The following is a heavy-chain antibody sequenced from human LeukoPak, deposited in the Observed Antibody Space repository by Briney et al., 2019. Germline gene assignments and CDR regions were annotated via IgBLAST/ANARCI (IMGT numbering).Heavy chain of an antibody. V-gene: IGHV4-59*01. CDR1: GGSISSYY. J-gene: IGHJ4*02. Sequence: SETLSLTCTVSGGSISSYYWSWIRQPPGKGLEWIGYIYYSGSTNYNPSLKSRVTISVDTSKNQFSLKLSSVTAADTAVYYCARSGGHRFLEWLFDYWGQGTLVTVTS. CDR3: ARSGGHRFLEWLFDY. D-gene: IGHD3-3*01. CDR2: IYYSGST.